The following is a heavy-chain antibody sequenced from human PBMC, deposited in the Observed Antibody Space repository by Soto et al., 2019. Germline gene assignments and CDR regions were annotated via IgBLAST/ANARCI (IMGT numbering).Heavy chain of an antibody. J-gene: IGHJ4*02. CDR2: MNPNNGNT. Sequence: QVQLVQSGAEVKKPGASVKVSCKASGYTFTSSDINWVRQATGQGLEWMGWMNPNNGNTGYAQEFQGRVTMTRDTSITTAYMELSSLTSDDTAIYYCATSGSGWYLDWGQGTLVTVSS. CDR3: ATSGSGWYLD. CDR1: GYTFTSSD. V-gene: IGHV1-8*01. D-gene: IGHD6-19*01.